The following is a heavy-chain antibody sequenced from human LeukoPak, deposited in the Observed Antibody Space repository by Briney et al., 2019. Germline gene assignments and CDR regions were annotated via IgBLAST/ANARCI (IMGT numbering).Heavy chain of an antibody. Sequence: ASVKVSCKASGYTFTSYDINWVRQATGQGLEWMGWMNPNSGNTGYAQKFQGRVTITRDTSISTAYMELSSLRSEDTAVYYCARGRSIAARPYDYWGQGTLVTVSS. CDR1: GYTFTSYD. V-gene: IGHV1-8*03. D-gene: IGHD6-6*01. CDR2: MNPNSGNT. J-gene: IGHJ4*02. CDR3: ARGRSIAARPYDY.